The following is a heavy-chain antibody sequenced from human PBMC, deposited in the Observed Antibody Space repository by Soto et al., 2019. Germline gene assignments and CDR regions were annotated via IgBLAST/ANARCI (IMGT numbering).Heavy chain of an antibody. V-gene: IGHV5-51*07. D-gene: IGHD4-17*01. Sequence: GESLKISCKGSGYSFTSYWIGWVHQMPGKGLEWMGIIYPGDSDTRYSPSFQGQVTISADKSISTAYLQWSSLKASDTAMYYCARQGDYGDYAAYYYGMDVWGQGTTVTVSS. J-gene: IGHJ6*02. CDR2: IYPGDSDT. CDR1: GYSFTSYW. CDR3: ARQGDYGDYAAYYYGMDV.